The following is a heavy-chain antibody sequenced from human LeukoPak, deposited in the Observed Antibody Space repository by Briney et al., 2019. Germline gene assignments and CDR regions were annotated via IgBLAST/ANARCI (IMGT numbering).Heavy chain of an antibody. V-gene: IGHV1-8*01. J-gene: IGHJ5*02. CDR3: ARGHYCSGGSCYLIS. CDR2: TNPNSGNT. D-gene: IGHD2-15*01. CDR1: GYTFTSYD. Sequence: ASVKVSCKASGYTFTSYDINWVRQATGQGLEWMGWTNPNSGNTGYAQKFQGRVTMTRNTSISTAYMELSSLRSEDTAVYYCARGHYCSGGSCYLISWGQGTLVTVSS.